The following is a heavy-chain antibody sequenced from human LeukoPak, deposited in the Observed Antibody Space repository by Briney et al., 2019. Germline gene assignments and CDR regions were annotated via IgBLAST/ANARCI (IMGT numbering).Heavy chain of an antibody. Sequence: GGSLRLSCAAPEFTLSNYEVNWVRQAPGKGLEWVSAISGDGGRTYYADSVKGRFTISRDNSKRTLYLQMDSLRADDTAVYYCAKDIEALSSSWYYVDYWGQGTLVTVSS. V-gene: IGHV3-23*01. D-gene: IGHD6-13*01. CDR3: AKDIEALSSSWYYVDY. J-gene: IGHJ4*02. CDR2: ISGDGGRT. CDR1: EFTLSNYE.